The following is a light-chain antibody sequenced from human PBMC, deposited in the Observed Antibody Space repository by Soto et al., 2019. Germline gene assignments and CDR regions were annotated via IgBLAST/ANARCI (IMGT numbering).Light chain of an antibody. CDR2: EVS. Sequence: QSVLTQPPSASGSPGQSVTISCTGTSSDVGGYNYVSWYQQHPGKAPKLMIYEVSKRPSGVPDRFSGSKSGNTASLTVSGLQADDEADYYCSSYAGSILFGTGTKVTVL. J-gene: IGLJ1*01. CDR1: SSDVGGYNY. CDR3: SSYAGSIL. V-gene: IGLV2-8*01.